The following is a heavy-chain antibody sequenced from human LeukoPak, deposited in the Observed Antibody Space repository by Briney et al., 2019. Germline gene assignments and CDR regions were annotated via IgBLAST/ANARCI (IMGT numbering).Heavy chain of an antibody. CDR2: ISGSGGST. Sequence: GGSLRLSCAASGFTFSSYAMSWVRQAPGKGLEWVSAISGSGGSTYYADFVKGRFTISRDNSKNTLYLQMNSLRAEDTAVYYCAKGYGSGNYYYGYWGQGTLVTVSS. J-gene: IGHJ4*02. V-gene: IGHV3-23*01. D-gene: IGHD3-10*01. CDR1: GFTFSSYA. CDR3: AKGYGSGNYYYGY.